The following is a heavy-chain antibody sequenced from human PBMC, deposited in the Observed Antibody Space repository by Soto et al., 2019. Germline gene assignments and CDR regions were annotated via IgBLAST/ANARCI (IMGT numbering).Heavy chain of an antibody. Sequence: ASVKVSCKASGYIFTSYGISWVRQAPGQGLEWMGWISAYNGNTNYAQKLQGRVTMTTDTSTSTAYMELRSLRSDDTAVYYCARGPYNWKDDRADAFDIWGQGTMVTVSS. J-gene: IGHJ3*02. V-gene: IGHV1-18*01. CDR2: ISAYNGNT. D-gene: IGHD1-1*01. CDR3: ARGPYNWKDDRADAFDI. CDR1: GYIFTSYG.